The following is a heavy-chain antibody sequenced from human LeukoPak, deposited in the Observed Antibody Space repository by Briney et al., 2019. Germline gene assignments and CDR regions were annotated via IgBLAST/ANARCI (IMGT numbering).Heavy chain of an antibody. J-gene: IGHJ5*02. CDR1: GYTFTSYG. CDR2: ISAYNGNT. D-gene: IGHD6-19*01. Sequence: ASVKVSCKASGYTFTSYGISWVPQAPGQGLEWMGWISAYNGNTNYAQKLQGRVTMTTDTSTSTAYMELRSLRSDDTAVYYCARVSSGWYSGGWNWFDPWGQGTLVTVSS. CDR3: ARVSSGWYSGGWNWFDP. V-gene: IGHV1-18*01.